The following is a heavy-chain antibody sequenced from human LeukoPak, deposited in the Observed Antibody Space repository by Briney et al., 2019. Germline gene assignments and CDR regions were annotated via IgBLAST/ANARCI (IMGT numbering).Heavy chain of an antibody. CDR3: ARDRPNYYGSDGHYYRRDGDY. V-gene: IGHV3-23*01. D-gene: IGHD3-22*01. CDR2: ITSRDGTT. Sequence: GGSLRLSCAASGFTFSIYAMSWVRQTPGKGLEWVSSITSRDGTTYYADSVKGRFTISRDNSENTLYLQTNSLRAEDSALYYCARDRPNYYGSDGHYYRRDGDYWGQGTLVTVSS. CDR1: GFTFSIYA. J-gene: IGHJ4*02.